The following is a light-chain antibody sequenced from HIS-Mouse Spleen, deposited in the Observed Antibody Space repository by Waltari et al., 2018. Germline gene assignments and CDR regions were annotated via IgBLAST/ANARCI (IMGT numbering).Light chain of an antibody. Sequence: QSALTQPASVSGSPGQSITISCTGTSSDVGRYNLVSWYQQHPGKAPKLRIYEGSKRPSGVSNRFSGSKSVNTASLTISGLQAEDEADYYCCSYAGSSTVVFGGGTKLTVL. CDR3: CSYAGSSTVV. J-gene: IGLJ2*01. CDR1: SSDVGRYNL. V-gene: IGLV2-23*01. CDR2: EGS.